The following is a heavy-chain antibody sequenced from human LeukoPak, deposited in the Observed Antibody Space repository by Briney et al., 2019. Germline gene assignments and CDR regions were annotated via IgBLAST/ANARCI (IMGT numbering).Heavy chain of an antibody. D-gene: IGHD5-18*01. Sequence: GGSLRPSCAASGFTVSSNYMSWVRQAPGKGLEWVSVIYSGGSTYYADSVKGRFTISRDNSKNTLYLQMNSLRAEDTAVYYCAGANSYGYEGYDYWGQGTLVTVSS. CDR3: AGANSYGYEGYDY. CDR1: GFTVSSNY. CDR2: IYSGGST. V-gene: IGHV3-66*01. J-gene: IGHJ4*02.